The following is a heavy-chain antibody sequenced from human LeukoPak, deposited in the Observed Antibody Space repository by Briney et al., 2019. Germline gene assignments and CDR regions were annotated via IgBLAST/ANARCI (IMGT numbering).Heavy chain of an antibody. CDR2: MNPNSGNT. Sequence: ASVKVSCKASGYTFTSYDINWVRQATGQGLEWMGWMNPNSGNTGYAQKFQGRVTITRNTSISTAYMELSSLRSEDTAVYYCARPIVGATPGYDAFDIWGQGTMVTVSS. CDR3: ARPIVGATPGYDAFDI. V-gene: IGHV1-8*03. D-gene: IGHD1-26*01. CDR1: GYTFTSYD. J-gene: IGHJ3*02.